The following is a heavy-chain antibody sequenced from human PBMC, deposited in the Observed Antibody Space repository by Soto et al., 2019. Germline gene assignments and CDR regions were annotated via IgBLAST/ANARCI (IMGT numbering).Heavy chain of an antibody. CDR3: TTGRLRFLEWSLSYYYYGMDV. V-gene: IGHV3-15*07. CDR1: GFTFSNAW. J-gene: IGHJ6*02. D-gene: IGHD3-3*01. Sequence: PGGSLRLSCAASGFTFSNAWMNWVRQAPGKGLEWVGRIKSKTDGGTTDYAAPVKGRFTISRDDSKNTLYLQMNSLKTEDTAVYYRTTGRLRFLEWSLSYYYYGMDVWGQGTTVTVSS. CDR2: IKSKTDGGTT.